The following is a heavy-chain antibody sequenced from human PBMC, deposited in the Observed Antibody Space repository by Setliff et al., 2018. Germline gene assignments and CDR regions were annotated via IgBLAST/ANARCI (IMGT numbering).Heavy chain of an antibody. D-gene: IGHD3-3*02. J-gene: IGHJ6*03. Sequence: GESLKISCAASGFVFGTYGMHWVRQAPGKGLDWVASVRFDGSYKVYADILEGRFTISRDNSRNTMYLQMNSLRGEDTAVYYCARDRIGPFLSYMDGWGKGTTVTVSS. CDR1: GFVFGTYG. V-gene: IGHV3-30*02. CDR2: VRFDGSYK. CDR3: ARDRIGPFLSYMDG.